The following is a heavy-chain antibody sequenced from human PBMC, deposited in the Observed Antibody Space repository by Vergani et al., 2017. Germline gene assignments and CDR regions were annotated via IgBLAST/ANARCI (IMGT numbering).Heavy chain of an antibody. CDR3: AKTYYYGSGTVYYFDY. J-gene: IGHJ4*02. CDR1: GFTFSSYS. D-gene: IGHD3-10*01. Sequence: EVQLVESGGGLVKPGGSLRLSCAASGFTFSSYSMNWVRQAPGKGLEWVSSISSSSSYIYYADSVKGRFTISRDNAKNSLYLQMNSLRAEDTAVYYCAKTYYYGSGTVYYFDYWGQGTLVTVSS. V-gene: IGHV3-21*04. CDR2: ISSSSSYI.